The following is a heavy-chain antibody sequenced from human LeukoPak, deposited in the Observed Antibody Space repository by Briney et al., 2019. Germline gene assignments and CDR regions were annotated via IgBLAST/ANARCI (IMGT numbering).Heavy chain of an antibody. V-gene: IGHV3-74*01. CDR3: ATSLGPLTEY. Sequence: GGSLRLSCAASGNYWMHWVRQAPGKGLVWVSHINSDGSWTSYADSVKGRFTISKDNAKNTVYLQMNSLRAEDTAVYYCATSLGPLTEYWGQGTLVTVSS. J-gene: IGHJ4*02. CDR1: GNYW. D-gene: IGHD7-27*01. CDR2: INSDGSWT.